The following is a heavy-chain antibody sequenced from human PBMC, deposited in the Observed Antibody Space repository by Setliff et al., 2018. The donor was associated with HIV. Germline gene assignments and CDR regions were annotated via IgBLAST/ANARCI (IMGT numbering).Heavy chain of an antibody. V-gene: IGHV4-31*03. Sequence: SETLSLTCTVSGGSISSGGYSWSWIRQYPGKGLEWIGYIYYSGSTYYNPALKSRVSISVDTSKNQFSLKLDSVTAADTAIYYCARPLLRFLEWPPSWFDPWGQGTLVTVSS. CDR2: IYYSGST. J-gene: IGHJ5*02. CDR3: ARPLLRFLEWPPSWFDP. D-gene: IGHD3-3*01. CDR1: GGSISSGGYS.